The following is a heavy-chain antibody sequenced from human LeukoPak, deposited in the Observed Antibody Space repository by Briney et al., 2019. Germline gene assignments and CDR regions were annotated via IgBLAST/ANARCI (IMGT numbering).Heavy chain of an antibody. CDR2: ISYDGSNK. CDR1: GFTFSSYG. CDR3: AKDVRYNWNKHLFDP. J-gene: IGHJ5*02. D-gene: IGHD1-20*01. Sequence: GRSLRLSCAASGFTFSSYGMHWVRQAPGKGLEWVAVISYDGSNKYYADSVKGRFTISRDNSKNTLYLQMNSLRAEDTAVYYCAKDVRYNWNKHLFDPWGQGTLVTVSS. V-gene: IGHV3-30*18.